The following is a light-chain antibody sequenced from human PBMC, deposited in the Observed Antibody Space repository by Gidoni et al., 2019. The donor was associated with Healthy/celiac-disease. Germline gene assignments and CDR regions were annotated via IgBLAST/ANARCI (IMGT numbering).Light chain of an antibody. J-gene: IGLJ2*01. V-gene: IGLV3-1*01. Sequence: SYELPQPPSVSVSPGQTASITGSGDKLGNKYTCWYQQKPGQSPVLFIHQDSKRPSGIPERFSGSNSGNTATLTISGTQAMDEADYYCQAWERSTVVFGGGTKLTVL. CDR1: KLGNKY. CDR3: QAWERSTVV. CDR2: QDS.